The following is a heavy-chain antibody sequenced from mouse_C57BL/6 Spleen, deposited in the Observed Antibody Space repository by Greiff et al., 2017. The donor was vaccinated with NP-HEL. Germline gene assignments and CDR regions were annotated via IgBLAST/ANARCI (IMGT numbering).Heavy chain of an antibody. V-gene: IGHV10-3*01. CDR3: VRGRPFYGSSYDYYAIDY. Sequence: EVHLVESGGGLVQPKGSLKLSCAASGFTFNTYAMHWVRQAPGKGLEWVARIRSKSSNYATYYAVSVKDRFTISRDDPQSMLYLKMNNLKTEDTAMYYCVRGRPFYGSSYDYYAIDYWGQGTSVTVSS. CDR2: IRSKSSNYAT. J-gene: IGHJ4*01. D-gene: IGHD1-1*01. CDR1: GFTFNTYA.